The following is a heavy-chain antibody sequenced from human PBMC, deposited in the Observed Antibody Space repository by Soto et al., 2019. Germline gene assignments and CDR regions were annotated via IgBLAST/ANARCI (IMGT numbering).Heavy chain of an antibody. CDR1: GASINNYY. Sequence: PSATLSLTCAVSGASINNYYWNWIRQPPGKGLEWIGYIYYSGSTDYNPSLKSRVTISIDTSKNQFSLRVTSVTAADTAVYYCARRYGSCFDYWGQGTLVTVSS. CDR2: IYYSGST. CDR3: ARRYGSCFDY. D-gene: IGHD5-18*01. V-gene: IGHV4-59*08. J-gene: IGHJ4*02.